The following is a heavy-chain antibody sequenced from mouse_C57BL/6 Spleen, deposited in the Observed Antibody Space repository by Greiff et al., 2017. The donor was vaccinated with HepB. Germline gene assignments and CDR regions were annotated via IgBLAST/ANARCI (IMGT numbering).Heavy chain of an antibody. J-gene: IGHJ4*01. CDR1: GFTFSDYY. D-gene: IGHD4-1*01. CDR2: INYDGSST. V-gene: IGHV5-16*01. Sequence: EVQLVESEGGLVQPGSSMKLSCTASGFTFSDYYMAWVRQVPEKGLEWVANINYDGSSTYYLDSLKSRFIISRDNAKNILYLQMSSLKSEDTATYYCARDRGTGSYYAMDYWGQGTSVTVSS. CDR3: ARDRGTGSYYAMDY.